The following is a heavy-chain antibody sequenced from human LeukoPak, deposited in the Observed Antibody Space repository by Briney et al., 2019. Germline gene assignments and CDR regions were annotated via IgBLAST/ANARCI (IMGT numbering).Heavy chain of an antibody. CDR1: GGTFSSYA. CDR2: IIPIFGTA. V-gene: IGHV1-69*05. D-gene: IGHD6-13*01. J-gene: IGHJ6*03. Sequence: SVKVSCKASGGTFSSYAISWVRQAPGQGLEWMGGIIPIFGTANYAQKFQGRVTITTDESTSTAYMELSSLRSEDTAVYYCASGMGIRRLQYYYYMDVWGKGTTVTVSS. CDR3: ASGMGIRRLQYYYYMDV.